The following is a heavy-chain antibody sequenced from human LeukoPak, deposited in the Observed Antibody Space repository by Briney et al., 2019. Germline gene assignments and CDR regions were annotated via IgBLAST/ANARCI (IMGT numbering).Heavy chain of an antibody. CDR3: ARGLVVVVAAFDY. V-gene: IGHV1-3*01. CDR2: INAGNGNT. CDR1: GYTFTSYA. D-gene: IGHD2-15*01. Sequence: ASVKVSRKASGYTFTSYAMHWVRQAPGQRLEWMGWINAGNGNTKYSQKFQGRVTITRDTSASTAYMELSSLRSEDTAVYYCARGLVVVVAAFDYWGQGTLVTVSS. J-gene: IGHJ4*02.